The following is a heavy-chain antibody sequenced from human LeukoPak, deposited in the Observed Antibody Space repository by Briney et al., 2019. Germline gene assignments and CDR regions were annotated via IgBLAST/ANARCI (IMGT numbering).Heavy chain of an antibody. CDR3: ARALSRSYGRQQLVRDAFDI. Sequence: DASVKVSCKASGYTFTGYYMHWVRQAPGQGLEWMGWINPNSGGTNYAQKFQGRVTMTRDTSISTAYMELSRLRSDDTAVYYCARALSRSYGRQQLVRDAFDIWGQGTMVTVSS. CDR2: INPNSGGT. J-gene: IGHJ3*02. V-gene: IGHV1-2*02. D-gene: IGHD6-13*01. CDR1: GYTFTGYY.